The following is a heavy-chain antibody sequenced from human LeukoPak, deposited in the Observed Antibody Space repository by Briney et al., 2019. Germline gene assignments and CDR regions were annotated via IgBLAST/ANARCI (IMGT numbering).Heavy chain of an antibody. V-gene: IGHV5-51*01. J-gene: IGHJ5*02. Sequence: GESLKISCKGSGYSFTSYWIGWVRQVPGKGLEWMGIIYPGDSDTRYSPSFQGQVTISADKSISTAYLQWSSLKASDTARYYCARHHIITCGGRWFDPWGQGTLVTVSS. CDR1: GYSFTSYW. D-gene: IGHD3-16*01. CDR3: ARHHIITCGGRWFDP. CDR2: IYPGDSDT.